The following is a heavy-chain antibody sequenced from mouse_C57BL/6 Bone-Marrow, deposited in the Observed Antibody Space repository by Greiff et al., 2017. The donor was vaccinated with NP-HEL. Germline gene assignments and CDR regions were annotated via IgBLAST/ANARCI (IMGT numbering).Heavy chain of an antibody. CDR2: ILPGSGST. V-gene: IGHV1-9*01. J-gene: IGHJ2*01. CDR1: GYTFTGSW. D-gene: IGHD1-1*01. CDR3: ALSYYYGSSHFDY. Sequence: VQLQQSGAELMKPGASVKLSCKATGYTFTGSWIEWVKQRPGHGLEWIGEILPGSGSTNYNEKFKGKATFTADTSSNTAYMQLSSLTTEDSAIYYCALSYYYGSSHFDYWGQGTTLTVSS.